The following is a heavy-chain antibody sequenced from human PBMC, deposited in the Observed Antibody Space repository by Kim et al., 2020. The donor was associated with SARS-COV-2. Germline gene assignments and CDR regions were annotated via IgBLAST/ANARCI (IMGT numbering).Heavy chain of an antibody. V-gene: IGHV3-30*18. CDR2: ISYDGSNK. CDR1: GFTFSSYG. J-gene: IGHJ4*02. D-gene: IGHD6-13*01. CDR3: AKDGDSSSWSFDY. Sequence: GGSLRLSCAASGFTFSSYGMHWVRQAPGKGLEWVAVISYDGSNKYYADSVKGRFTISRDNSKNTLYLQMNSLRAEDTAVYYCAKDGDSSSWSFDYWGQGT.